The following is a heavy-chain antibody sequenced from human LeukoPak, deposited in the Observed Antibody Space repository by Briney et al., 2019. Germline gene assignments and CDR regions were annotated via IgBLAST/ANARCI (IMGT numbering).Heavy chain of an antibody. Sequence: SETLSLTCTVSGGSISSSSYYWGWIRQPPGKGLEWIGSIHYSGSTYYNPSLKSRVTISVDTSKNQFSLNLRSVTAADTAVYYCAREGTYGDYVVEYWGQGTLVTVSS. J-gene: IGHJ4*02. CDR3: AREGTYGDYVVEY. CDR1: GGSISSSSYY. V-gene: IGHV4-39*07. D-gene: IGHD4-17*01. CDR2: IHYSGST.